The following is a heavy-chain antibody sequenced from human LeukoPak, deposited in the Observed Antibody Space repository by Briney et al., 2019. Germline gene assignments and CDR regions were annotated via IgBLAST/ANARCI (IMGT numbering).Heavy chain of an antibody. CDR1: GGTFSSYA. CDR2: IIPIFVTA. D-gene: IGHD2-2*01. CDR3: AVYCSSTSCYDKYYYYYYMDV. V-gene: IGHV1-69*05. J-gene: IGHJ6*03. Sequence: ASVKVSCKASGGTFSSYAISWVRQAPGQGLEWMGGIIPIFVTANYSQKFQGRVTITTDESTSTAYMELRSLRYEDSAVYYCAVYCSSTSCYDKYYYYYYMDVWGKGTTVTVSS.